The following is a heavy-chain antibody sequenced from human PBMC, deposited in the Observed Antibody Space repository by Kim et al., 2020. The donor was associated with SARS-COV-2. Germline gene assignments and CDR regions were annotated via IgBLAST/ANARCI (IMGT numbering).Heavy chain of an antibody. J-gene: IGHJ1*01. CDR3: VRGGKFYYDTSGYPEDF. CDR1: GFTFTDYW. Sequence: GGSLRLSCAASGFTFTDYWMSWVRQSPGKGLEWVANIKKDGSERYYVDSVKGRFTISRDNAKNSHYLQMNSLRAGDTAVYYCVRGGKFYYDTSGYPEDFWGQGILVTGSS. V-gene: IGHV3-7*03. D-gene: IGHD3-22*01. CDR2: IKKDGSER.